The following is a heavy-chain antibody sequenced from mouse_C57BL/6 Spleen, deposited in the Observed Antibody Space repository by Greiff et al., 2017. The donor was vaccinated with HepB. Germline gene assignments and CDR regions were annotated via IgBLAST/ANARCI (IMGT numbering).Heavy chain of an antibody. J-gene: IGHJ4*01. V-gene: IGHV1-22*01. Sequence: VHVKQSGPELVKPGASVKMSCKASGYTFTDYNMHWVKQSHGKSLEWIGYINPNNGGTSYNQKFKGKATLTVNKSSSTAYMELRSLTSEDSAVYYWASGGLRRGGFFMDYWGQGTSVTVSS. CDR3: ASGGLRRGGFFMDY. D-gene: IGHD2-4*01. CDR2: INPNNGGT. CDR1: GYTFTDYN.